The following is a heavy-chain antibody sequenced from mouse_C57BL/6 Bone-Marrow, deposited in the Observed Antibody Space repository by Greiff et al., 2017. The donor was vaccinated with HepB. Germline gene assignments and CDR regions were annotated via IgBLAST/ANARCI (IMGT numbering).Heavy chain of an antibody. CDR1: GYSFTGYY. V-gene: IGHV1-42*01. J-gene: IGHJ2*01. D-gene: IGHD2-4*01. Sequence: VQLQQSGPELVKPGASVKISCKASGYSFTGYYMNWVKQSPEKSLEWIGEINPSTGGTTYNQKFKAKATLTVDKSSSTAYMQLKSLTSEDSAVYYCARGGFYYDYDGNYWGQGTTLTVSS. CDR2: INPSTGGT. CDR3: ARGGFYYDYDGNY.